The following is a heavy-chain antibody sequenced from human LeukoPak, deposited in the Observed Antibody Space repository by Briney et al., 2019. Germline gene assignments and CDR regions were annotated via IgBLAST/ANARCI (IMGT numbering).Heavy chain of an antibody. CDR3: STGSGHAFDI. CDR2: INSDGSST. V-gene: IGHV3-74*01. CDR1: GFTFSSYW. Sequence: PGGSLRLSCAASGFTFSSYWMHWVRQAPGKGLVWVSRINSDGSSTSYADSVKGRFTISRDNAKNTLYLQMNSLRAEDTAVYYCSTGSGHAFDIWAQGTMVTVSS. J-gene: IGHJ3*02. D-gene: IGHD3-10*01.